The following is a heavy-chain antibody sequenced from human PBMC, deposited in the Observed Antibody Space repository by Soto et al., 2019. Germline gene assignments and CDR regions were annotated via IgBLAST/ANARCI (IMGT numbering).Heavy chain of an antibody. J-gene: IGHJ6*02. CDR1: GGTFSSYT. D-gene: IGHD2-2*01. CDR2: IIPILGIA. CDR3: ARAGYYCSSTSCYAYYGMDV. Sequence: QVQLVQSGAEVKKPGSSVKVSCKASGGTFSSYTISWVRQAPGQGLEWMGRIIPILGIANYAQKFQGRVTITADKSTSTAYMELSSLRSEDTAVYYCARAGYYCSSTSCYAYYGMDVWGQGTKVTVSS. V-gene: IGHV1-69*02.